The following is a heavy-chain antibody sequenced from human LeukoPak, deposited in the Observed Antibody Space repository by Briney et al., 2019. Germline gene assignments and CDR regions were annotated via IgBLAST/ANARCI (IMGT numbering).Heavy chain of an antibody. V-gene: IGHV3-66*01. CDR3: ARDPSAVALHPYG. J-gene: IGHJ4*02. Sequence: GGSLRLSCAASGFTVSNNYMNSVRQAPGEGLEWGSLIYSGGTTYYAASVKGRFTISRDHSKNTLYLQINSLRAEDTGVYYCARDPSAVALHPYGWGQGTLVTVSS. CDR2: IYSGGTT. D-gene: IGHD6-13*01. CDR1: GFTVSNNY.